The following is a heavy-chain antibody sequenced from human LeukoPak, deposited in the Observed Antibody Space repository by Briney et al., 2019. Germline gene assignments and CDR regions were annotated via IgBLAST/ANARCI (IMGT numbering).Heavy chain of an antibody. CDR1: GGSSSGYY. J-gene: IGHJ4*02. Sequence: SETLSLTCAIYGGSSSGYYWNRIRQPPGKGLEWIGEINQSGSTNYNPSLKSRVTMSVDTSKNQFSLKLSSVTAADTAVYYCARESSEDIVVVPAASDWYYFDYWGQGTLVTVSS. D-gene: IGHD2-2*01. V-gene: IGHV4-34*01. CDR2: INQSGST. CDR3: ARESSEDIVVVPAASDWYYFDY.